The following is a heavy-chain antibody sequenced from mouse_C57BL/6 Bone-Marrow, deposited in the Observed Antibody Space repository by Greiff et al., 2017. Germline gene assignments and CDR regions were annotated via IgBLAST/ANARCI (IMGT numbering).Heavy chain of an antibody. J-gene: IGHJ1*03. Sequence: QVQLKESGAELVRPGASVKLSCKASGYTFTDYYINWVKQRPGQGLEWIARIYTGSGNTYYNEKFKGKATLTAEKSSSTAYMQLSSLTSEDSAVYFCARGATVGDWYFDVWGTGTTVTVSS. CDR2: IYTGSGNT. V-gene: IGHV1-76*01. CDR3: ARGATVGDWYFDV. D-gene: IGHD1-1*01. CDR1: GYTFTDYY.